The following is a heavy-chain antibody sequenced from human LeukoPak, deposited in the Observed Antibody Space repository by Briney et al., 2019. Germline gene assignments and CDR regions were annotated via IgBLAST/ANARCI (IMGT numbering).Heavy chain of an antibody. Sequence: SETLSVTCTDPGGSISSYYWSWIRQPPGKGLEWIGYIYYSGSTNYNPSLKSGVTISVDASKNQFSLKLSSVTAADTAVYYCARAYLYYGLDIWGQGTMVTVSS. CDR2: IYYSGST. CDR1: GGSISSYY. D-gene: IGHD3-3*01. J-gene: IGHJ3*02. CDR3: ARAYLYYGLDI. V-gene: IGHV4-59*01.